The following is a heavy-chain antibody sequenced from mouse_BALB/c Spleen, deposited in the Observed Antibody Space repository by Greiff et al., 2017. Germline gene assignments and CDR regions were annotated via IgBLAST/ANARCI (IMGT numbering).Heavy chain of an antibody. CDR2: ISYSGST. CDR3: ASNYDYGDETWFAY. V-gene: IGHV3-2*02. D-gene: IGHD2-4*01. Sequence: EVQRVESGPGLVKPSQSLSLTCTVSGYSFTSYYVWNWLRQIPGNQLVGMGYISYSGSTSYHPSLKSRISITRDTSKNQFFLQLNSVTTEDTATYYCASNYDYGDETWFAYWGQGTLVTVSA. J-gene: IGHJ3*01. CDR1: GYSFTSYYV.